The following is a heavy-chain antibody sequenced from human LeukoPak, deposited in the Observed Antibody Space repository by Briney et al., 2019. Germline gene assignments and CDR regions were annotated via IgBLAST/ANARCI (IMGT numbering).Heavy chain of an antibody. V-gene: IGHV3-23*01. CDR3: AKGSRTGRPYYFDY. CDR2: VSGDGGDT. Sequence: GGSLGLSCAASGFTSNNFAMSWVRQAPGKGLDWVSAVSGDGGDTYYADSVKGRFTISRDNSKNVLYLQMSSLRAEDTAIYYCAKGSRTGRPYYFDYWGQGTLVTVSS. CDR1: GFTSNNFA. J-gene: IGHJ4*02. D-gene: IGHD1-1*01.